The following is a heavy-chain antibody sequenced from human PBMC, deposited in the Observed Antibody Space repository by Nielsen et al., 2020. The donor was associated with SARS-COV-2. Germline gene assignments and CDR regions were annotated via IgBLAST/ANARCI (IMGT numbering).Heavy chain of an antibody. CDR3: ASGDLVVVPSPLLGLGPIFYYFCLDV. CDR2: VSHSGST. V-gene: IGHV4-4*01. CDR1: GDSVSSHDW. J-gene: IGHJ6*03. Sequence: GSLRLSCAVSGDSVSSHDWWTWVRQSPGKGLEWIGEVSHSGSTNYNPSLKSRVTLSMDKSKNQFSLRLTSVSAADTAVYFCASGDLVVVPSPLLGLGPIFYYFCLDVWGKGTTVIVSS. D-gene: IGHD2-2*02.